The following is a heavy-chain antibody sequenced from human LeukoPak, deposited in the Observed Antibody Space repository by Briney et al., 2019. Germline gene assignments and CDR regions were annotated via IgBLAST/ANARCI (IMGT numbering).Heavy chain of an antibody. Sequence: HPGGSLRLSCAACGFTLFGPHMIWLGQAPGKGLEWVSAIYTGGTTYYSDSVEGRFTISRDKSKNTLYLQMDSLRVEDTAVYYCARNQATSGGGLDSWGQGTLVTVSS. V-gene: IGHV3-53*01. D-gene: IGHD3-10*01. J-gene: IGHJ4*02. CDR3: ARNQATSGGGLDS. CDR1: GFTLFGPH. CDR2: IYTGGTT.